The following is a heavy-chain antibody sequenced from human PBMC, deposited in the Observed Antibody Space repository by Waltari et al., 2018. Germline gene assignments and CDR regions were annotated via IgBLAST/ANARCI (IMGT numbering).Heavy chain of an antibody. CDR3: ARDKGFYDVLPGRGWFDP. CDR1: NYSITSGDF. J-gene: IGHJ5*02. CDR2: IYHTGTT. V-gene: IGHV4-38-2*02. D-gene: IGHD3-9*01. Sequence: QVQLQESGPGLVKPSETLSLTCTVSNYSITSGDFWGWIRQSPGKGLEWIGSIYHTGTTYFNPSLKSRVTISIDTSKKQFSLRLRSVTAADTGVYFCARDKGFYDVLPGRGWFDPWGQGTLVTVSS.